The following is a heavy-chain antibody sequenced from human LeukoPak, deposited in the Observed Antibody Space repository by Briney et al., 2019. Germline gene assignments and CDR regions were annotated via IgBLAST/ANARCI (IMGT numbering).Heavy chain of an antibody. D-gene: IGHD6-13*01. J-gene: IGHJ6*03. Sequence: GGSLRLSCAASGFTFSSYWMSWVRQAPGKGLEWVANIKQDGSEKYYVDSVKGRFTISRDNAKNSLYLQMNSLRAEDTAVCYCARAEWAAAGWGDYYYYMDVWGKGTTVTVSS. V-gene: IGHV3-7*01. CDR2: IKQDGSEK. CDR3: ARAEWAAAGWGDYYYYMDV. CDR1: GFTFSSYW.